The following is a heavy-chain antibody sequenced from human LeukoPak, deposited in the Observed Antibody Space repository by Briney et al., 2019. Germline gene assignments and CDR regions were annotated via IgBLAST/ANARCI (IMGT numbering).Heavy chain of an antibody. CDR3: AKDSGYCSSTSCSTYNWFDR. D-gene: IGHD2-2*01. CDR2: ISWDGGST. CDR1: GFTFDDYT. V-gene: IGHV3-43*01. Sequence: GGSLRLSCAASGFTFDDYTMHWVRQAPGTGLEWVSLISWDGGSTYYADSVKGRFTISRDNSKNSLYLQMNSLRTEDTALYYCAKDSGYCSSTSCSTYNWFDRWGQGTLVTVSS. J-gene: IGHJ5*02.